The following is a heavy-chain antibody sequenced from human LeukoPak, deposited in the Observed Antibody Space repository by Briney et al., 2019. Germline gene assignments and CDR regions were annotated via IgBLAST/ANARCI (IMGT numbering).Heavy chain of an antibody. V-gene: IGHV4-4*07. J-gene: IGHJ6*02. CDR1: GGSISSYY. Sequence: KPSETLSLTCTVSGGSISSYYWSWIRQPAGKGLEWIGRIYTSGSTNYNPSLKSRVTMSVDTSKNQFSLKLSSVTAADTAVYYCARLSVVVVAATQEYYYYGMDVWGQGTTVTVSS. CDR2: IYTSGST. CDR3: ARLSVVVVAATQEYYYYGMDV. D-gene: IGHD2-15*01.